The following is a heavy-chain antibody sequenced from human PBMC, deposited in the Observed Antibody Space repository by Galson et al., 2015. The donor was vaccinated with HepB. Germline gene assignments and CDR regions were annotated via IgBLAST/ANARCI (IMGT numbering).Heavy chain of an antibody. D-gene: IGHD6-25*01. Sequence: SVKVSCKASGYTFTSYAMNWVRQAPGQGLEWMGWINTNTGNPTYAQGFTGRFVFSLDTSVSTAYLQISSLKAEDTAVYYCARDSSGYAPSLNYWGRGTLVTVSS. J-gene: IGHJ4*02. CDR3: ARDSSGYAPSLNY. CDR1: GYTFTSYA. CDR2: INTNTGNP. V-gene: IGHV7-4-1*02.